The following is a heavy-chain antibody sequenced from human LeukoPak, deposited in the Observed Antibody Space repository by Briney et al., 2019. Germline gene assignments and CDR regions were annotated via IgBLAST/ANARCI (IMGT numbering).Heavy chain of an antibody. V-gene: IGHV1-2*02. CDR2: INPNSGGT. J-gene: IGHJ5*02. CDR3: ARVGIYYDSSGYYWPHWFDP. CDR1: GYTFTGYY. D-gene: IGHD3-22*01. Sequence: ASVKVSCKASGYTFTGYYMHWVRQAPGQGLEWMGWINPNSGGTNYAQKFQGRVTMTRDTSISTAYMELSRLRSDDTAVYYCARVGIYYDSSGYYWPHWFDPWGQGTLVTVSS.